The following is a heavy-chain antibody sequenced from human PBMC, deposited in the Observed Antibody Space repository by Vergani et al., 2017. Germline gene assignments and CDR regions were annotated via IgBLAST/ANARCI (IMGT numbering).Heavy chain of an antibody. CDR1: GGSISSSNYY. CDR3: AGSITMVRGVLPFYFDY. CDR2: IYYSGST. V-gene: IGHV4-39*01. J-gene: IGHJ4*02. D-gene: IGHD3-10*01. Sequence: QLQLQESGPGLVKPSETLSLTCTVSGGSISSSNYYWGWIRQPPGKGLEWIGTIYYSGSTYYNPSLKSRVIISVDTSKNQFSLKLSSVTAADTAVYYCAGSITMVRGVLPFYFDYWGQGTLVTVSS.